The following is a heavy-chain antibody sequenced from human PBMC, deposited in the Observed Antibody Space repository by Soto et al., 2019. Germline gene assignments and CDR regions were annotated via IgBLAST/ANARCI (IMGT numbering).Heavy chain of an antibody. D-gene: IGHD2-8*02. Sequence: SAPLSLTCAVMDSSISGYYWSWIRQPPGKGLEWIGEINHSGSTNYNPSLKSRVTISVDTSRNQFSLKLSSVTAADTAVYYCARGQSSLLLDCWGQG. J-gene: IGHJ4*02. CDR2: INHSGST. CDR3: ARGQSSLLLDC. V-gene: IGHV4-34*01. CDR1: DSSISGYY.